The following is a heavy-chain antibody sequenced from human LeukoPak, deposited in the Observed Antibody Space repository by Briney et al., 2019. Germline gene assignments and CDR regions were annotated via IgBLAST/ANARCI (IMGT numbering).Heavy chain of an antibody. J-gene: IGHJ4*02. CDR2: ISGSGGST. Sequence: GGSLRLSCAASGFTFSSYSMNWVRQAPGKGLEWVSAISGSGGSTYYADSVKGRFTISRDNSKNTLYLQMNSLRAEDTAVYYCAKAYYYGSGSYSEYYFDYWGQGTLVTVSS. CDR1: GFTFSSYS. D-gene: IGHD3-10*01. V-gene: IGHV3-23*01. CDR3: AKAYYYGSGSYSEYYFDY.